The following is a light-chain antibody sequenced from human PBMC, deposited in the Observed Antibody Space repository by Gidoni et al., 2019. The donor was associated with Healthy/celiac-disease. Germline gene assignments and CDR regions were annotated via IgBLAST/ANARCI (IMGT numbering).Light chain of an antibody. CDR2: DAS. CDR3: QQRSNWLWT. CDR1: QSVSSY. J-gene: IGKJ1*01. V-gene: IGKV3-11*01. Sequence: EIVLTPPPAPLSLSPGERATLTCRASQSVSSYLAWYQQKPGQAPRLLIYDASNRATGIPARFSGSGSGTDFTLTISSLEPEDFAVYYCQQRSNWLWTFGQGTKVEIK.